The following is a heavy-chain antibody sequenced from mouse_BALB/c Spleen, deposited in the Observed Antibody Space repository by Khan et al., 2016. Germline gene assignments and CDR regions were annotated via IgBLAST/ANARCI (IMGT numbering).Heavy chain of an antibody. J-gene: IGHJ4*01. CDR3: TRWNCYYAMDY. CDR2: IHYSGST. CDR1: GYSITSGYS. V-gene: IGHV3-1*02. Sequence: EVKLEESGPDLVKPSQSLSLTCTVTGYSITSGYSWHWIRQFPGNKLEWMGYIHYSGSTNYNPSLKSRISITRDTSKNQFFLQLNSVTTEDTVSYYCTRWNCYYAMDYWGQGTSVTVSS.